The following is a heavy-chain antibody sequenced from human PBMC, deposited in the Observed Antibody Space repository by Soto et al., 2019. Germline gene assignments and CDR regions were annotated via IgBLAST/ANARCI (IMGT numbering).Heavy chain of an antibody. CDR1: GVSIVSYY. D-gene: IGHD3-22*01. CDR3: ASTYDSSHNYV. CDR2: IDYSGNT. J-gene: IGHJ6*02. V-gene: IGHV4-59*01. Sequence: PSETLSLTCTVSGVSIVSYYWGWVRQPPGKGLEWLGHIDYSGNTKYNPSLKSRVTMSVDRSENQVSLKLSSVTAADTAVYYCASTYDSSHNYVWGQGTTVTVSS.